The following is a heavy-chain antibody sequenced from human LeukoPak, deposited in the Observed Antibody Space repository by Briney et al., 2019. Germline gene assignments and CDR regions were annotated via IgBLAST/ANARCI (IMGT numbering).Heavy chain of an antibody. CDR2: ISGSGGST. V-gene: IGHV3-23*01. CDR3: AKERDIVATIFLYY. CDR1: GFTFSSYA. D-gene: IGHD5-12*01. J-gene: IGHJ4*02. Sequence: GGSLRLSCAASGFTFSSYAMSWVRQAPGKGLEWVSAISGSGGSTYYADSAKGRFTISRDKSKNTLYLQMNSLRAEDTAVYYCAKERDIVATIFLYYWGQGTLVTVSS.